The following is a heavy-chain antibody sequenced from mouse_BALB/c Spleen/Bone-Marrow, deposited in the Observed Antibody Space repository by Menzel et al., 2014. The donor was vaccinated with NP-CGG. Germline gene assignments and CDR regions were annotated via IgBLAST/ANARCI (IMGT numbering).Heavy chain of an antibody. CDR1: GYTFTDYN. D-gene: IGHD1-1*01. CDR3: AIYYYGSSYAMDY. Sequence: VQLKESGPELVKPGASVKIPCKASGYTFTDYNMDWVKQSHGKSLEWIGDINPNNGGTIYNQKFKGKATLTVDKSSSTAHMELRSLTSEDTAVYYCAIYYYGSSYAMDYWGQGTSVTVSS. V-gene: IGHV1-18*01. CDR2: INPNNGGT. J-gene: IGHJ4*01.